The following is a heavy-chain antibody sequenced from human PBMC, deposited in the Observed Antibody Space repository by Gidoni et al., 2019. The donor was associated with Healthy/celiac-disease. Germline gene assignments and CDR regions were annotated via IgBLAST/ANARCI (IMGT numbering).Heavy chain of an antibody. CDR1: GFTFDDYA. Sequence: EVQLLESGGGSVQPGRSLRLFCAASGFTFDDYAMHWVRQALGKGLEWVSGISWNSGSISYADSVKGRFTISRDNAKNSLYLQMNSLRAEDTALYYCAKDSEQLALGLGYMDVWGKGTTVTVSS. D-gene: IGHD6-6*01. CDR3: AKDSEQLALGLGYMDV. V-gene: IGHV3-9*01. J-gene: IGHJ6*03. CDR2: ISWNSGSI.